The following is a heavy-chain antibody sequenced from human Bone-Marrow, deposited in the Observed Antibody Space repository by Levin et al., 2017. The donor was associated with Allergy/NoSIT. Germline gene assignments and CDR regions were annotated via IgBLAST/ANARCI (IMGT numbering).Heavy chain of an antibody. J-gene: IGHJ6*02. CDR1: GFTFSTYS. CDR3: ARGVVDTSMVYYYGMDV. CDR2: ISSSSTII. V-gene: IGHV3-48*01. D-gene: IGHD5-18*01. Sequence: LSLTCAASGFTFSTYSMNWFRQAPGKGLQWVSYISSSSTIIYDADSVKGRFTVSRDNAKNSLYLQMNSLRAEDTAVYFCARGVVDTSMVYYYGMDVWGQGTTVTVSS.